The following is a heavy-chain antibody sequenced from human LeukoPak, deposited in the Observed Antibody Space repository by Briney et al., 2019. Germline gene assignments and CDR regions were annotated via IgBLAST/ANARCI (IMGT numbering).Heavy chain of an antibody. CDR1: GFTFSIYA. CDR3: AKLEGYCSSSTCHGNWYFDR. J-gene: IGHJ2*01. D-gene: IGHD2-2*01. Sequence: GGSLRLSCAASGFTFSIYAMTWVRQAPGKGLEWVSTISGSGDTIYYADSVKGRFTISRDNSKNTLYLQMNSLRAEDTALYYCAKLEGYCSSSTCHGNWYFDRWGRGTLSLSPQ. CDR2: ISGSGDTI. V-gene: IGHV3-23*01.